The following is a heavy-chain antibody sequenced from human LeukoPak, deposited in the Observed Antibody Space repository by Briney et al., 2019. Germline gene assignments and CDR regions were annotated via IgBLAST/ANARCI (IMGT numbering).Heavy chain of an antibody. CDR3: ARRGTAMDFDY. CDR1: GYSFTSYW. CDR2: IYPGDSDT. D-gene: IGHD5-18*01. J-gene: IGHJ4*02. V-gene: IGHV5-51*01. Sequence: GESLKISCKGSGYSFTSYWIAWVRQMPEKGLEWMGIIYPGDSDTRYSPSFQGQVTTSADKSISTAYLQWSSLKASDTAMYYCARRGTAMDFDYWGQGTLVTVSS.